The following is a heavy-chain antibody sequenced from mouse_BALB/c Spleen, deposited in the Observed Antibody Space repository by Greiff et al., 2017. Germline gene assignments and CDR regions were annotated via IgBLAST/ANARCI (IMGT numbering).Heavy chain of an antibody. CDR2: IDPENGNT. Sequence: VQLQQSGAELVRPGALVKLSCKASGFNIKDYYMHWVKQRPEQGLEWIGWIDPENGNTIYDPKFQGKATMTADTSSNTAYLQLSSLTSEDTAVYYCHYYGSSYWYFDVWGAGTTVTVSS. CDR3: HYYGSSYWYFDV. CDR1: GFNIKDYY. D-gene: IGHD1-1*01. V-gene: IGHV14-1*02. J-gene: IGHJ1*01.